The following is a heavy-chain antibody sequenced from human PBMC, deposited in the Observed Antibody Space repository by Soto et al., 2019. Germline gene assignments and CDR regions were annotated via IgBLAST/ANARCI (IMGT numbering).Heavy chain of an antibody. D-gene: IGHD1-7*01. V-gene: IGHV1-18*01. J-gene: IGHJ3*01. CDR2: ISTYNVNT. CDR3: ARVPGELHLLDAFDV. Sequence: QIQLVQSGGEVKKPGASVNVSCKASGYTFTNYGIGWVRQAPGQGLEWMGWISTYNVNTIYAQYFQDRVTMTTDTSTSTAYIELKSLTSDDTAVYYCARVPGELHLLDAFDVWGQGTMLTVSA. CDR1: GYTFTNYG.